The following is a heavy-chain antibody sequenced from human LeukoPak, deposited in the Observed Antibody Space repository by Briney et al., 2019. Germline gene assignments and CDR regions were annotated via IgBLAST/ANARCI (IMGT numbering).Heavy chain of an antibody. CDR2: MNPNSGNT. J-gene: IGHJ5*02. CDR3: ARVEGQIFGVVIGPNWFDP. V-gene: IGHV1-8*01. Sequence: ASVKVSCKASGYTFTSYDVNWVRQATGQGLEWMGWMNPNSGNTGYAQKFQGRVTMTRNTSISTAYMELSSLRSEDTAVYYCARVEGQIFGVVIGPNWFDPWGQGTLVTVSS. CDR1: GYTFTSYD. D-gene: IGHD3-3*01.